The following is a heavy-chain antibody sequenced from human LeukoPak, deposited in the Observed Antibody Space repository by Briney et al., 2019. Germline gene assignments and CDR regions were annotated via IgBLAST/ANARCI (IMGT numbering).Heavy chain of an antibody. V-gene: IGHV3-33*01. J-gene: IGHJ4*02. D-gene: IGHD6-19*01. CDR1: GFIFSSYG. CDR2: IWYDGSNK. CDR3: ARGSWDSSGLYFDY. Sequence: GRSLRLSCAASGFIFSSYGMHWVRQAPGKGLEWVAVIWYDGSNKYYADSVKGRFTISRDNSKNTLYLQMNSLRAEDTAVYYCARGSWDSSGLYFDYWGQGTLVTVSS.